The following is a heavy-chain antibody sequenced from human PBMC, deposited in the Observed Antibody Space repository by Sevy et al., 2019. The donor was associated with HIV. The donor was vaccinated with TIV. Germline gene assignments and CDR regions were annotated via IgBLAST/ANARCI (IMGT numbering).Heavy chain of an antibody. J-gene: IGHJ4*02. CDR2: FDPEDGET. Sequence: ASVKVSCKVSGYILTELSMHWVRQAPGKGLEWMGGFDPEDGETIYAQKFQGRVTMTEDTSTDTAYIDLSSLRSEDTAVYYCATDSVLLKGRYYDSSGYYLYYWGQGTLVTVSS. V-gene: IGHV1-24*01. D-gene: IGHD3-22*01. CDR3: ATDSVLLKGRYYDSSGYYLYY. CDR1: GYILTELS.